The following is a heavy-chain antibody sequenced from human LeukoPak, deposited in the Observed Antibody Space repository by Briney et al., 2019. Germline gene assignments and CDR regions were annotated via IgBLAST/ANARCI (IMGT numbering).Heavy chain of an antibody. V-gene: IGHV3-23*01. CDR3: AKKGYAGSGTYSYYFDY. CDR1: GXTFDTXX. J-gene: IGHJ4*02. D-gene: IGHD3-10*01. CDR2: XXTNGAAT. Sequence: LXXSXXASGXTFDTXXMNWVRQXXXXXLEXVXTXXTNGAATYYATSVKGRFTISRDNSKNTLYLQLNSLRAEDTAVYYCAKKGYAGSGTYSYYFDYWGQGTLVTVSS.